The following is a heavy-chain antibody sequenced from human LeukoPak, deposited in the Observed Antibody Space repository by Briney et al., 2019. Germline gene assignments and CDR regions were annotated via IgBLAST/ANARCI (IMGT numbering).Heavy chain of an antibody. CDR1: GGTLSSYA. J-gene: IGHJ4*02. Sequence: ASVKVSCKASGGTLSSYAISWVRQAPGQGLEWMGGIIPIFGTANYAQKFQGRVTITADESTSTAYMELSSLRSEDTAVYYCARVYSSGWYEADYWGQGTLVTVSS. D-gene: IGHD6-19*01. CDR2: IIPIFGTA. V-gene: IGHV1-69*13. CDR3: ARVYSSGWYEADY.